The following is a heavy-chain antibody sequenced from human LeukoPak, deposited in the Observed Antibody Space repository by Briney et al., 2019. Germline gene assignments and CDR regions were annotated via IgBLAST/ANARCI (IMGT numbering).Heavy chain of an antibody. V-gene: IGHV3-23*01. CDR3: AKVSTVTTTGLSDY. Sequence: PGGSLRLSCAASGFTFSSYAMSWVRQAPGKGLEWVSAISGSGGSTYYADSVKGRFTISRDNSKNTLYLQMNSLRAEDTAVYYCAKVSTVTTTGLSDYWGQGTLVTVPS. CDR2: ISGSGGST. D-gene: IGHD4-17*01. CDR1: GFTFSSYA. J-gene: IGHJ4*02.